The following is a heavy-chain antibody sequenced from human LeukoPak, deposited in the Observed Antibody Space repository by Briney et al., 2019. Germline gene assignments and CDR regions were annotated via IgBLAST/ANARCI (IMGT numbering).Heavy chain of an antibody. CDR1: GFTFSSYG. CDR2: IWYDGSNK. J-gene: IGHJ5*02. D-gene: IGHD3-10*01. V-gene: IGHV3-33*01. Sequence: GGSLRLSCAASGFTFSSYGMHWVRQAPGKGLEWVAVIWYDGSNKYYADSVKGRFTISRDNSKNTLYLQMNSLRAEDTAVYYCARDGYYYGSGSFDWFDPWGQGTLSPSPQ. CDR3: ARDGYYYGSGSFDWFDP.